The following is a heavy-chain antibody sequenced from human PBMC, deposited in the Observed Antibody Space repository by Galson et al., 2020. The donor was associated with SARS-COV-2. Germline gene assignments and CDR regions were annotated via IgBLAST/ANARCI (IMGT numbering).Heavy chain of an antibody. J-gene: IGHJ4*02. CDR3: ARDDEGLEY. CDR1: GFTYSRYW. V-gene: IGHV3-7*03. CDR2: IKQDGSEK. Sequence: GESLKLSCAASGFTYSRYWLSRVRQPPGKGLEWVANIKQDGSEKYYVDSVKGRFTISRDNAKNSLYLQMTSLRAEDKAVYYCARDDEGLEYWGQGTLVTVSS.